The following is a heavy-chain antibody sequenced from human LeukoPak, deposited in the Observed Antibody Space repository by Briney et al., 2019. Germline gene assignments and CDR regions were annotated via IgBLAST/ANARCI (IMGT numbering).Heavy chain of an antibody. Sequence: SETLSLTCTVSGGSISSYYWSWIRQPAGKGLEWIGRIYSSGSTNYNPSLKSRVTMSVDTSRNQFSLRLSSVTAADTAVYYCARCPSGGSGHAYWGQGTLVTVSS. CDR3: ARCPSGGSGHAY. CDR1: GGSISSYY. J-gene: IGHJ4*02. D-gene: IGHD3-16*01. V-gene: IGHV4-4*07. CDR2: IYSSGST.